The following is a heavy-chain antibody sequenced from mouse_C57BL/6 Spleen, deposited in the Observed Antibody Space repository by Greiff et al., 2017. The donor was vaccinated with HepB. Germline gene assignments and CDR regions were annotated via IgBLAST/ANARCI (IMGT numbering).Heavy chain of an antibody. D-gene: IGHD2-1*01. Sequence: VQLQQPGAELVRPGTSVKLSCKASGYTFTSYWMHWVKQRPGQGLEWIGVIDPSDSYTNYNQKFKGKATLTVDTSSSTAYRQLSSLTSEDSAVYYCARGYYGNYDYAMDYWGQGTSVTVSS. J-gene: IGHJ4*01. V-gene: IGHV1-59*01. CDR1: GYTFTSYW. CDR3: ARGYYGNYDYAMDY. CDR2: IDPSDSYT.